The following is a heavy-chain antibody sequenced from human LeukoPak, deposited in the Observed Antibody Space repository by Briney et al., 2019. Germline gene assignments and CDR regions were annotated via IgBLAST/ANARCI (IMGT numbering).Heavy chain of an antibody. CDR2: IKQDGSTK. CDR3: ARDTDGSLDY. J-gene: IGHJ4*02. CDR1: GFTFTNSW. D-gene: IGHD1-26*01. V-gene: IGHV3-7*01. Sequence: PGGSLRLSCAASGFTFTNSWMAWVRQAPGKGLEWVANIKQDGSTKHYADSLKGRFTISRDNPKNSLYLQMNSLRADDTAVYYCARDTDGSLDYWGQRILVTVAS.